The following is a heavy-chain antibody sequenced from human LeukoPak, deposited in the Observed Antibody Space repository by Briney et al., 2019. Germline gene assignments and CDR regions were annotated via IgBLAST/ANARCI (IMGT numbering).Heavy chain of an antibody. Sequence: PGRSLRLSCAASGFTFSSYGMHWVRQAPGKGLEWVAVISYDGSNKHYADSVKGRFTISRDNSKNTLYLQMNSLRAEDTAVYYCAKDRAAGVDYWGQGTLVTVSS. CDR2: ISYDGSNK. CDR3: AKDRAAGVDY. V-gene: IGHV3-30*18. D-gene: IGHD6-13*01. J-gene: IGHJ4*02. CDR1: GFTFSSYG.